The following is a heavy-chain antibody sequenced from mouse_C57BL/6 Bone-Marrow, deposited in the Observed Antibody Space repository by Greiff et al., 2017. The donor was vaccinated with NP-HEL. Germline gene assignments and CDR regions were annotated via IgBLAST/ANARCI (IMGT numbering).Heavy chain of an antibody. J-gene: IGHJ3*01. CDR3: VRRGTVAPFAY. D-gene: IGHD1-1*01. CDR1: GFSFNTYA. CDR2: IRSKSNNYAT. V-gene: IGHV10-1*01. Sequence: EVKLVESGGGLVQPKGSLKLSCAASGFSFNTYAMNWVRQAPGKGLEWVARIRSKSNNYATYYADSVKDRFTISRDDSESMLYLQMNNLKTEDTAMYYCVRRGTVAPFAYWGQGTLVTVSA.